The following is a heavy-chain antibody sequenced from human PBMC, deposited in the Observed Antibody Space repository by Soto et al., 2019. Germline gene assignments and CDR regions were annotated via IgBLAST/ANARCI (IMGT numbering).Heavy chain of an antibody. Sequence: VQLVESGGGLIQPGGSLKLSCAASGFTVGNNYMSWVRQAPGKGLEWVSLIYSTGTTKYADSVKGRFTVSRDNAKNTLYLQMNSLRAEDTAVYYCAKDGRGSGIHYNSFGYWGQGTLVTVS. D-gene: IGHD3-10*01. CDR1: GFTVGNNY. CDR2: IYSTGTT. V-gene: IGHV3-53*01. J-gene: IGHJ4*02. CDR3: AKDGRGSGIHYNSFGY.